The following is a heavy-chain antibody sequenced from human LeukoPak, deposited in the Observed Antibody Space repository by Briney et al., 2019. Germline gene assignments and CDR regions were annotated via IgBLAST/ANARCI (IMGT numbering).Heavy chain of an antibody. Sequence: SETLSLTCTVSGGSISSYYWSWIRQPPGKGLEWIGYIHYTGSPNYNPSLKSRVTISIDTSKNQFSLNLNSVTAADTAVYYCARHSNWNGGVDWFDPWGQGTRSPSPQ. D-gene: IGHD1-20*01. J-gene: IGHJ5*02. CDR1: GGSISSYY. CDR3: ARHSNWNGGVDWFDP. V-gene: IGHV4-59*08. CDR2: IHYTGSP.